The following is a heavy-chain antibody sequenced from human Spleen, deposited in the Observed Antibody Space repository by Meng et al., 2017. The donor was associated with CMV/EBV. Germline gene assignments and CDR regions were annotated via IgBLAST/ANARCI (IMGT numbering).Heavy chain of an antibody. D-gene: IGHD7-27*01. Sequence: ASVKVSCKASGYTFSDYYMYWVRQAPGQGLQWMGITNPTGGYTNYGQKFKGRVTMTRDTSTSTVYMEVNSLKSEDTAVYYCARRGNWGDAIDIWGQGTMVTVSS. CDR2: TNPTGGYT. CDR3: ARRGNWGDAIDI. J-gene: IGHJ3*02. V-gene: IGHV1-46*01. CDR1: GYTFSDYY.